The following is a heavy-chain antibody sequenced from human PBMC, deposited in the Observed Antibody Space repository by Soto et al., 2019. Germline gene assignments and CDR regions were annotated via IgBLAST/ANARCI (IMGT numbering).Heavy chain of an antibody. Sequence: QLQLQESGSGLVKPSQTLSLTCAVSGGSISSGGYSWSWIRQPPGKGLEWIGYIYHSGSTYYNPSLKSRLTRSADRSKNQSSLKLRSVTAADTAVYYCAAGGGLPRYYWGQGTLVTVSS. CDR3: AAGGGLPRYY. CDR2: IYHSGST. CDR1: GGSISSGGYS. D-gene: IGHD5-12*01. J-gene: IGHJ4*02. V-gene: IGHV4-30-2*01.